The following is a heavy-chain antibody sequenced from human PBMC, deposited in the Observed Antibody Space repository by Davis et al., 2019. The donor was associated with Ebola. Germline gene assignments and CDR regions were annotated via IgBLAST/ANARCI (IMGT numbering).Heavy chain of an antibody. CDR2: IHYLGNT. V-gene: IGHV4-59*01. D-gene: IGHD3-10*01. CDR1: GGSINNYF. J-gene: IGHJ4*02. Sequence: SETLSLTCTVSGGSINNYFWSWIRQPPGKGLEWIGNIHYLGNTNYNPSLKSRVTMSVDTSKNQFSLKLSSVTAADTAVYYCARGGTDYSGSGNDYNSIDYFEYWGQGTLVTASS. CDR3: ARGGTDYSGSGNDYNSIDYFEY.